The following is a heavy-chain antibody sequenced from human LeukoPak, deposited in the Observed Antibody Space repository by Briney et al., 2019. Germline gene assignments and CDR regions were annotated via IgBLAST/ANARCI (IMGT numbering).Heavy chain of an antibody. D-gene: IGHD3-3*01. Sequence: GGSLRLSCAASGFTFSDYYMSWIRQAPGKGLEWVSYISSSGSTIYYADSAKGRFTISRDNAKNSLYLQMNSLRAEDTAVYYCARDRITIFGVVTYYYYYYMDVWGKGTTVTVSS. V-gene: IGHV3-11*01. CDR1: GFTFSDYY. CDR3: ARDRITIFGVVTYYYYYYMDV. J-gene: IGHJ6*03. CDR2: ISSSGSTI.